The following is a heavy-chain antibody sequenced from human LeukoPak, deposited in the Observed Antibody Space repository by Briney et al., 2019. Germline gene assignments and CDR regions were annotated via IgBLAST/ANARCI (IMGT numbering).Heavy chain of an antibody. CDR3: ARDVKNVDTALYYGMDV. CDR2: IYYSGST. J-gene: IGHJ6*02. V-gene: IGHV4-61*01. D-gene: IGHD5-18*01. Sequence: TSETLSLTCTVSGGSVSSGSYYWSWIRQPPGKGLEWIGYIYYSGSTNYNPSLKSRVTISVDTSKNQFSLKLSSVTAADTAVYYCARDVKNVDTALYYGMDVWGQGTTVTVSS. CDR1: GGSVSSGSYY.